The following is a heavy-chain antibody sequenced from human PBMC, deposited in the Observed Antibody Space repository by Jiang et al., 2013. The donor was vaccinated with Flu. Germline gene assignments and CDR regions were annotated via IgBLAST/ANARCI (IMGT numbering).Heavy chain of an antibody. J-gene: IGHJ4*02. Sequence: GLVKPSETLSLTCTVSGGSISSSSYYWGLDPPAPREGAGVDWEYLLYGSTYYNPSLKSRVTISVDTSKNQFSLKLSSVTAADTAVYYCARADYDFWSGYPQYYFDYWGQGTLVTVSS. V-gene: IGHV4-39*07. CDR3: ARADYDFWSGYPQYYFDY. D-gene: IGHD3-3*01. CDR1: GGSISSSSYY. CDR2: LLYGST.